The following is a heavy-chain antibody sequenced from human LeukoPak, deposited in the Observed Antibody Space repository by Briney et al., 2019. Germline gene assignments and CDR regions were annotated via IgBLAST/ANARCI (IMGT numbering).Heavy chain of an antibody. V-gene: IGHV3-48*03. CDR3: ARVSHYYDSSGYSDY. CDR1: GFTFSSYE. CDR2: ISSSGSTI. J-gene: IGHJ4*02. Sequence: GGSLRLSCAASGFTFSSYEMNWVRQAPGKGLEWVSYISSSGSTIYYADSVKGRFTISRDDAKNSLYLQMNSLRAEDTAVYYCARVSHYYDSSGYSDYWGQGTLVTVSS. D-gene: IGHD3-22*01.